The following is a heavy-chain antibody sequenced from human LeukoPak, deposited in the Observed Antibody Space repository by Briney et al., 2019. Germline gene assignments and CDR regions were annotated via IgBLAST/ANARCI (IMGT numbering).Heavy chain of an antibody. CDR2: IIPIFGIA. J-gene: IGHJ4*02. CDR3: AKWGDYDVLTGYYVSDY. CDR1: GGTFSSYA. D-gene: IGHD3-9*01. V-gene: IGHV1-69*04. Sequence: ASVKVSCKASGGTFSSYAISWVRQAPGQGLEWMGRIIPIFGIANYAQKFQGRVTITADKSTSTAYMELSSLRSEDTAVYYCAKWGDYDVLTGYYVSDYWGQGTLVTVSS.